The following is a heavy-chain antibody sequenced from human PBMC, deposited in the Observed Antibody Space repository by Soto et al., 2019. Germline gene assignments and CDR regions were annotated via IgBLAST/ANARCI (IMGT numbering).Heavy chain of an antibody. CDR1: GFTFSSYA. Sequence: GGSLRLSCSASGFTFSSYAMHWVRQAPGKGLEYVSAISSNGGSTYYADSVKGRFTISRDNSKNTLYLQMSSLRAEDTAVYYCVKGGTYYYDSSGYYSENYFDYWGQGTLVTVYS. J-gene: IGHJ4*02. CDR2: ISSNGGST. D-gene: IGHD3-22*01. CDR3: VKGGTYYYDSSGYYSENYFDY. V-gene: IGHV3-64D*06.